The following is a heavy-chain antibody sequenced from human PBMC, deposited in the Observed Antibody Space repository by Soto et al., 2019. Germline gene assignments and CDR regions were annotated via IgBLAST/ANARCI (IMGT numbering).Heavy chain of an antibody. J-gene: IGHJ4*02. CDR2: ISYDGSNK. V-gene: IGHV3-30-3*01. CDR3: AMGGGATDPY. D-gene: IGHD3-16*01. Sequence: QVQLVESGGGVVQPGRSLRLSCAASGFTFSSYAMHWVRQAPGKGLEWVAVISYDGSNKYYADSVKGRFTISRDNSKNTLDLQMNSLRAEDTAVYYCAMGGGATDPYWGQGTLVTVSS. CDR1: GFTFSSYA.